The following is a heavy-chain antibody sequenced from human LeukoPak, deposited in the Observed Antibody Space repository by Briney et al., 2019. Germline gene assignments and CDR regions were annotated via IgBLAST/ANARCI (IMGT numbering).Heavy chain of an antibody. J-gene: IGHJ1*01. Sequence: PRGSLRLSCAASGFTISSNQMSWVRQAPGKGLEWVSAIYSDGSTYYADSVKGRFTISRDNSKNTLYLRMNSLRVEDTAVYFCSFSSVWTGFFQHWGQGTLVTVSS. CDR1: GFTISSNQ. D-gene: IGHD3-22*01. V-gene: IGHV3-53*01. CDR2: IYSDGST. CDR3: SFSSVWTGFFQH.